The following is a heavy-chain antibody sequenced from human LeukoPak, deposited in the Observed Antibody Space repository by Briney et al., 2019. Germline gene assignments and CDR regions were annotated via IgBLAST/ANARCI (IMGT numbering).Heavy chain of an antibody. CDR2: IYYSGST. CDR1: GGSISSGDYY. V-gene: IGHV4-30-4*08. CDR3: ARGNCSSTSCYQEFDY. Sequence: PSQTLSLTCIVSGGSISSGDYYWSWIRQPPGKGLEWIGYIYYSGSTYYNPSLKSRVTISVDTSKTQFSLKLSSVTAADTAVYYCARGNCSSTSCYQEFDYWGQGTLVTVSS. D-gene: IGHD2-2*01. J-gene: IGHJ4*02.